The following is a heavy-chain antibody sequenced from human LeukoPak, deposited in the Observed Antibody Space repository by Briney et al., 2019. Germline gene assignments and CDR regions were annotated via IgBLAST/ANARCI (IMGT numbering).Heavy chain of an antibody. CDR1: GFTFSSFN. D-gene: IGHD2-15*01. J-gene: IGHJ4*02. Sequence: GGSLRLSCAASGFTFSSFNMNWVRQAPGKAMEWVSSITSSGTHIFYADSVRGRFTISRDNAKNSLYLQMDSLGPDDTAVYYCAKGDVGGYFDYWGQGTLVTVSS. CDR3: AKGDVGGYFDY. CDR2: ITSSGTHI. V-gene: IGHV3-21*01.